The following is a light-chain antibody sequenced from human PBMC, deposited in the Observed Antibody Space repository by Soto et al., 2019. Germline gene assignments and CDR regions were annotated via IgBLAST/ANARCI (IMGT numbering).Light chain of an antibody. CDR1: QSVNSN. J-gene: IGKJ1*01. CDR3: QQYNNWPPWT. CDR2: GIS. V-gene: IGKV3-15*01. Sequence: EMVMTQSPAILSVSPGESATLSCRSSQSVNSNYLAWYQQHPGQPPRLLIYGISTRATGIPARFSGSGSGTEFTLIISSLQSEDFAVYYCQQYNNWPPWTFGQGTKVDIK.